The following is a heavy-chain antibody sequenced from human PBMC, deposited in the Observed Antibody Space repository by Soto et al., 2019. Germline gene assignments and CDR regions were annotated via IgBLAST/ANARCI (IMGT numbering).Heavy chain of an antibody. CDR3: AHGVGYSSSSGSRGSDY. D-gene: IGHD6-6*01. V-gene: IGHV2-5*01. J-gene: IGHJ4*02. Sequence: QITLKESGPTLVKPTQTLTLTCTFSGFSLSTSGVGVGWIRQPPGKALEWLALIYWNDDKRYSPFLKSRLTITQDTSTNQVILSMSHIEPVDQATYFCAHGVGYSSSSGSRGSDYWGQGTLVTVSS. CDR2: IYWNDDK. CDR1: GFSLSTSGVG.